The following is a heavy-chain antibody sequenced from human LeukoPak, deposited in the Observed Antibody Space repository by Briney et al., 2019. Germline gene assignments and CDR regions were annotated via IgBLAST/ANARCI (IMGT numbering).Heavy chain of an antibody. Sequence: SQTLSLTCAISGDSISSNSAAWNWIRQSPSRGLEWLGRTYYRSKWYNDYAVSVKSRITINPDTSKNQFSLQLNSVTPEDTAVYYCAREGGRAAAAGPTYFDYWGQGTLVTVSS. D-gene: IGHD6-13*01. CDR3: AREGGRAAAAGPTYFDY. CDR1: GDSISSNSAA. V-gene: IGHV6-1*01. J-gene: IGHJ4*02. CDR2: TYYRSKWYN.